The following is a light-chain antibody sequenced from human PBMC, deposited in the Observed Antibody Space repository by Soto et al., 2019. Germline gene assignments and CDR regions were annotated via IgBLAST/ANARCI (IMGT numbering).Light chain of an antibody. Sequence: QSGLTQPASVSGSPGQSITISCTGTSSDVGDYNYVSWYQQHPGKAPKLMIYDVSNRPSGVSNRFSGSKSGNTASLTVSGLQAEDEADYYCSSYTSSSTLVFGGGTKVTVL. CDR1: SSDVGDYNY. J-gene: IGLJ2*01. CDR3: SSYTSSSTLV. V-gene: IGLV2-14*01. CDR2: DVS.